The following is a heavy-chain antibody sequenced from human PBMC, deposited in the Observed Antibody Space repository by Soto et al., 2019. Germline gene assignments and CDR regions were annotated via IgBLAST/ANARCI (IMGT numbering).Heavy chain of an antibody. CDR2: IYYSGST. D-gene: IGHD6-13*01. J-gene: IGHJ5*02. CDR3: ARLEIAAAGYNWFDP. CDR1: GGSISSSSYY. V-gene: IGHV4-39*01. Sequence: PSETLSLTCTVSGGSISSSSYYWGWIRQPPGKGLEWIGSIYYSGSTYYNPSLKSRVTISVDTSKNQFSLKLSSVPAVDTAVYYCARLEIAAAGYNWFDPWGQGTLVTVS.